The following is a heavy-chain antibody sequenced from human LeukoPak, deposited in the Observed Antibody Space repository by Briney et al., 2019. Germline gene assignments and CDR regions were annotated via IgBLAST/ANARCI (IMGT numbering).Heavy chain of an antibody. Sequence: ESLKISCKGSGYSFTSYWIGWVRQMPGKGLEWMGIIYPGDSDTRYSPSFQGQVTISADKSISTAYLQWSSLKASDTAMYYCARQRSMVRGVINWFDPWGQGTLVTVSS. V-gene: IGHV5-51*01. CDR3: ARQRSMVRGVINWFDP. CDR2: IYPGDSDT. D-gene: IGHD3-10*01. CDR1: GYSFTSYW. J-gene: IGHJ5*02.